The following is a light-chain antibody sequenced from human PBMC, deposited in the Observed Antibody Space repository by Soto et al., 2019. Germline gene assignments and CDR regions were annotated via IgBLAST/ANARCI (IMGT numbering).Light chain of an antibody. Sequence: QSALTQPASVSGSPGQSITISCTGTSSDVGGYKFVSWYQQHPGKAPKFMIYDVSVRTSGVSDRFSGSKSGNTASLTISGLQAEDEADYYCCSYTSSSRYVFGTGTKLTVL. V-gene: IGLV2-14*01. CDR3: CSYTSSSRYV. J-gene: IGLJ1*01. CDR2: DVS. CDR1: SSDVGGYKF.